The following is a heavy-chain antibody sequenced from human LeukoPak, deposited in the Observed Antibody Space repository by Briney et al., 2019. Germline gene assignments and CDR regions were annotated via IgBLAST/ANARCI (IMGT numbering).Heavy chain of an antibody. Sequence: GGSLRLSCAASGFTFSSYGMNWVRQAPGKGLEWVSGISGSGGTTYYADSVKGRFTISRDNSKNSLSLQVSSLRAEDTAVYYCAETNGYYSDWGQGTLVTVPS. CDR3: AETNGYYSD. CDR1: GFTFSSYG. CDR2: ISGSGGTT. V-gene: IGHV3-23*01. D-gene: IGHD3-22*01. J-gene: IGHJ4*02.